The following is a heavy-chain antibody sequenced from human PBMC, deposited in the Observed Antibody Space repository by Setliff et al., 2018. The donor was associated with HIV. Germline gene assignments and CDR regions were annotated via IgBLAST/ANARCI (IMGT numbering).Heavy chain of an antibody. CDR2: IRYDGSNK. CDR3: AQAQTSVSGSYYQYLQH. V-gene: IGHV3-30*02. CDR1: AFIFSSNG. J-gene: IGHJ1*01. Sequence: AGGSLRLSCEASAFIFSSNGMHWVRQAPGKGLEWIAFIRYDGSNKYYADSVMGRFTISRDNSKNTLYLRMNSLRAEDTAVYYCAQAQTSVSGSYYQYLQHWGQGTLVTVS. D-gene: IGHD3-10*01.